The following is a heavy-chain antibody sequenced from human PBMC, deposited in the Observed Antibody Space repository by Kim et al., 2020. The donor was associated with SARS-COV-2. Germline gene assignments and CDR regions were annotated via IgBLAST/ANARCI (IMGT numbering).Heavy chain of an antibody. Sequence: GRFTIARDNSKNTLYLQMNSLRAEDTAVYYCARDSGYCSGGSCQPYYFDYWGQGTLVTVSS. CDR3: ARDSGYCSGGSCQPYYFDY. D-gene: IGHD2-15*01. J-gene: IGHJ4*02. V-gene: IGHV3-30*07.